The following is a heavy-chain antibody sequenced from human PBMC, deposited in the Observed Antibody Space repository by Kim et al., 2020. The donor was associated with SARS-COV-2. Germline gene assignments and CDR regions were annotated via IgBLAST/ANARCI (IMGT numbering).Heavy chain of an antibody. CDR3: ARGGRITMTD. J-gene: IGHJ4*02. D-gene: IGHD3-22*01. Sequence: NTNYATKLQGRVTMTTDTSTSTAYMELRSLRSDDTAVYYCARGGRITMTDWGQGTLVTVSS. CDR2: NT. V-gene: IGHV1-18*01.